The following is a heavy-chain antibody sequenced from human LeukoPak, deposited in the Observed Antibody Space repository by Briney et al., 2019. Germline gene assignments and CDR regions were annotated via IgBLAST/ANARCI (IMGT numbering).Heavy chain of an antibody. CDR3: ARERSHGDRTGGIVDY. V-gene: IGHV1-69*13. CDR1: GGTFSSYA. CDR2: IIPIFGTA. D-gene: IGHD4-17*01. Sequence: SVTVSCTASGGTFSSYAISWVRQAPGQGLEWMGGIIPIFGTANYAQKIQGRVTITADESTSTAYMELSSLRSEDTAVYYCARERSHGDRTGGIVDYWGQGTLVTVSS. J-gene: IGHJ4*02.